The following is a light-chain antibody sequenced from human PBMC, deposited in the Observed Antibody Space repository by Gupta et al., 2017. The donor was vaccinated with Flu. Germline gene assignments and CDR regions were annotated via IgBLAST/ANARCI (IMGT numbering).Light chain of an antibody. Sequence: PATLSVSPGERVTLSCRASQSVSRNLAWYQQKPGQAPRLLIYFASTRATGIPARFSGSGSGTEFTLTISGLQSEDFAVYYCQQFNNWPDTFGQGTKLEIK. CDR3: QQFNNWPDT. J-gene: IGKJ2*01. V-gene: IGKV3-15*01. CDR1: QSVSRN. CDR2: FAS.